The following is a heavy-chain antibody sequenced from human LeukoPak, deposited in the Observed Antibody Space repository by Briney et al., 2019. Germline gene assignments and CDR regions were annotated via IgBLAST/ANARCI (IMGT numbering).Heavy chain of an antibody. CDR2: FDPEDGET. J-gene: IGHJ4*02. CDR1: GYTLTELS. CDR3: ATGRIRGYSYARLDY. V-gene: IGHV1-24*01. D-gene: IGHD5-18*01. Sequence: ASVKVSCKVSGYTLTELSMHWVRQAPGKGLEWMGGFDPEDGETIYAQKFQGRVTMTEDTSTDTAYMELSSLRSEDTAVYYCATGRIRGYSYARLDYWGQGTLVTVSS.